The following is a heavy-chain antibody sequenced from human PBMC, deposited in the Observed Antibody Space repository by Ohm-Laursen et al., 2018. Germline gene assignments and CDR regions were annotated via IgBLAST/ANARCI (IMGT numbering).Heavy chain of an antibody. D-gene: IGHD4-23*01. CDR3: ARVANYGGLDY. J-gene: IGHJ4*02. CDR2: ISSSSSYI. CDR1: GFTFSSYS. V-gene: IGHV3-21*01. Sequence: GSLRLSCTASGFTFSSYSMNWVRQAPGKGLEWVSSISSSSSYIYYADSVKGRFTISIDNAKNSLYLQMSSLRAEDTAVYYCARVANYGGLDYWGQGTLVAVSS.